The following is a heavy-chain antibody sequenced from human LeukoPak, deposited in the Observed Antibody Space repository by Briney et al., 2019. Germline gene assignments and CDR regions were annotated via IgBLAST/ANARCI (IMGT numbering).Heavy chain of an antibody. CDR2: IYYSGST. CDR1: GGSISSGDYY. CDR3: ARGWGPMVRGVIIAPDAFDI. Sequence: PSQTLSLTCTVSGGSISSGDYYWSWIRQPPGKGLEWIGYIYYSGSTYYNPSLKSRVTISVDTSKNQFSLKLSSVTAADTAVYYCARGWGPMVRGVIIAPDAFDIWGRGTMVTVSS. J-gene: IGHJ3*02. D-gene: IGHD3-10*01. V-gene: IGHV4-30-4*01.